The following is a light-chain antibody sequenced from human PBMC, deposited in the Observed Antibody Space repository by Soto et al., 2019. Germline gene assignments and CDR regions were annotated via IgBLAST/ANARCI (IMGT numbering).Light chain of an antibody. CDR1: SSNIGSHY. V-gene: IGLV1-47*01. CDR3: ATWDDSLSVL. J-gene: IGLJ2*01. Sequence: QSVLTQPPSASGTPGQRVTISCSGSSSNIGSHYVYWYQQLPGTAPKVLLYRNNQRPSGVPDRFSGSKSGTSASLAISGLRSEDEAVYYCATWDDSLSVLFGGGTQLTVL. CDR2: RNN.